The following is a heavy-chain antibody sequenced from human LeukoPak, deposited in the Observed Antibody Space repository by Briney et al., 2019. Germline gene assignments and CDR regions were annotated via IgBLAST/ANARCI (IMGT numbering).Heavy chain of an antibody. Sequence: GGFLRLSCAASGFTFSSYSMNWVRQAPGKGLEWVSSISSSSSYIYYADSVKGRFTISRDNAKNSLYLQMNSLRAEDTAVYYCARDFYYDSSGYSDDYWGQGTLVTVSS. D-gene: IGHD3-22*01. CDR1: GFTFSSYS. CDR2: ISSSSSYI. J-gene: IGHJ4*02. CDR3: ARDFYYDSSGYSDDY. V-gene: IGHV3-21*01.